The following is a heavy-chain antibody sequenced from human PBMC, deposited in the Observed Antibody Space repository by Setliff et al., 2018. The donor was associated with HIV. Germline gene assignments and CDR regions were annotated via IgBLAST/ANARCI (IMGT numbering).Heavy chain of an antibody. V-gene: IGHV3-23*01. J-gene: IGHJ4*02. CDR2: ISGSGGST. D-gene: IGHD6-6*01. CDR3: SINSPLSS. Sequence: GGSLRLSCAASGFTFSSYAMSWVRQAPGKGLEWVSAISGSGGSTYYAESVKGRFTISRDNSKDTLYLRMNSLRAEDTAVYFCSINSPLSSWGQGTLVTVSS. CDR1: GFTFSSYA.